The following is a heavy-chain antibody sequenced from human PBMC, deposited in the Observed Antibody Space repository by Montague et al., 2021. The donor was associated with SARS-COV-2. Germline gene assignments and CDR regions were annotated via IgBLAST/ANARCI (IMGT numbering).Heavy chain of an antibody. J-gene: IGHJ6*02. D-gene: IGHD2-2*01. V-gene: IGHV4-61*02. CDR3: ARVRAVPAAMRIFSLGRSYYGMDV. CDR1: GDSITSDVSY. Sequence: TLSLTCTVSGDSITSDVSYWSWIRQPAGKGLEWIGRIYTTGSTNYNPSLKSRVTISLDTSKNQFYLKLSSVTAADTAVYYCARVRAVPAAMRIFSLGRSYYGMDVWGQGTTVTVSS. CDR2: IYTTGST.